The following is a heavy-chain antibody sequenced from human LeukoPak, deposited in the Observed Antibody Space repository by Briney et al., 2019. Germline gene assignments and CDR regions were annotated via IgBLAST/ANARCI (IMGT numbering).Heavy chain of an antibody. CDR3: AGHNYYDSSSVDI. D-gene: IGHD3-22*01. V-gene: IGHV3-30-3*01. Sequence: GGSLRLSCAASGFTFSNYAMQWVRQAPGKGLEWVAVISYDGSNENYADAVKGRFTISRDNAKNSLYLQMNSLRAEDTAVYYCAGHNYYDSSSVDIWGQGTMVTVSS. CDR2: ISYDGSNE. J-gene: IGHJ3*02. CDR1: GFTFSNYA.